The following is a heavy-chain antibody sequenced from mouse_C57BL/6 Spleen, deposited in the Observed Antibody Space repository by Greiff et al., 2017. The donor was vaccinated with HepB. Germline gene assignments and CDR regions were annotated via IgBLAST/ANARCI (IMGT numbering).Heavy chain of an antibody. V-gene: IGHV1-76*01. J-gene: IGHJ3*01. CDR3: AREVTTGCFAY. Sequence: QVQLKESGAELVRPGASVKLSCKASGYTFTDYYINWVKQRPGQGLEWIARIYPGSGNTYYNEKFKGKATLTAEKSSSTAYMQLSSLTSEDSAVYFCAREVTTGCFAYWGQGTLVTVSA. D-gene: IGHD1-1*01. CDR1: GYTFTDYY. CDR2: IYPGSGNT.